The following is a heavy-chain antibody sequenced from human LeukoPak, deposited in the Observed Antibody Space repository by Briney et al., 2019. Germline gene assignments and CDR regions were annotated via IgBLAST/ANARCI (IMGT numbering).Heavy chain of an antibody. J-gene: IGHJ4*02. D-gene: IGHD3-10*01. CDR3: ARGGSF. CDR1: GLIVSSNY. Sequence: GGSLRLSCAVSGLIVSSNYMTWVRQAPGKGLEWVSVIYSGGSIYYADSVKGRFTISRDNAKNSLYLQMNSLRAEDTAVYYCARGGSFWGQGTLVTVSP. V-gene: IGHV3-53*01. CDR2: IYSGGSI.